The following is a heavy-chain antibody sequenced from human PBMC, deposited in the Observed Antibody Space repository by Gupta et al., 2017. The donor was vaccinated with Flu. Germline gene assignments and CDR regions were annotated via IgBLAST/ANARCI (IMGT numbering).Heavy chain of an antibody. CDR1: GVTFSDYA. Sequence: QVQLVQSGAEAKKPGSSVKVSCKTSGVTFSDYAINWVRQAPGQGLEWMGGIKPVFGPTKYAQRFQGRVTITADESTNTAYMELNSLRSDDTAVYYWARKRGGHCSGDTCYSFDYWGQGTLVTVSS. J-gene: IGHJ4*02. CDR3: ARKRGGHCSGDTCYSFDY. CDR2: IKPVFGPT. V-gene: IGHV1-69*01. D-gene: IGHD2-15*01.